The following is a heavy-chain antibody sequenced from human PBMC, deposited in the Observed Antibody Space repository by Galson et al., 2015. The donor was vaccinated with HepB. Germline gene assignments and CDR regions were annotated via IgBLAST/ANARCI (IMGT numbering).Heavy chain of an antibody. CDR2: IWSDGSNK. V-gene: IGHV3-33*01. J-gene: IGHJ4*02. Sequence: SLRLSCAASGFTFSNYGMHWVRQAPGKGLEWGAVIWSDGSNKYYVDSVKGRFTISRDNPENTLYLQMNSLRAEDTAVYYCARDRAARYFDYWGQGTLVTVSS. D-gene: IGHD6-6*01. CDR3: ARDRAARYFDY. CDR1: GFTFSNYG.